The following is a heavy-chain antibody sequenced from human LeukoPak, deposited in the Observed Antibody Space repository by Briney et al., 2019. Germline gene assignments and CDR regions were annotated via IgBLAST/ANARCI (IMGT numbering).Heavy chain of an antibody. J-gene: IGHJ4*02. D-gene: IGHD2-15*01. V-gene: IGHV3-23*01. CDR2: ISGSGGST. CDR1: GFTFSSYA. CDR3: AKSPGVVAAEFDY. Sequence: GESLRLSCAASGFTFSSYAMSWVRQAPGKGLEWVSAISGSGGSTYYADSVKGRFAISRDNSKNTLYLQMNSLRAEDTAVYYCAKSPGVVAAEFDYWGQGTLVTVSS.